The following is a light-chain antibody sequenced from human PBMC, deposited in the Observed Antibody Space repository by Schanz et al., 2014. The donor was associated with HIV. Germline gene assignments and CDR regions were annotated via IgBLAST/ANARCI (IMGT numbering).Light chain of an antibody. CDR3: QQSDSTPFT. V-gene: IGKV1-5*03. Sequence: DIQMTQSPSTLSASVGDRVTITCRASQSVNSWLAWYQQKPGKAPRLLIYRASNLKDGVPSRFSGSGSGTEFTLTISSLQPEDVATYYCQQSDSTPFTFGGGTKVEIK. J-gene: IGKJ4*01. CDR1: QSVNSW. CDR2: RAS.